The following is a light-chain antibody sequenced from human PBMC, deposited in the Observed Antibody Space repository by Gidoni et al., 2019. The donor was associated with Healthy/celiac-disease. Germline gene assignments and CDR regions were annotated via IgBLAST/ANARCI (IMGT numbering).Light chain of an antibody. J-gene: IGKJ3*01. CDR2: DAS. V-gene: IGKV3-11*01. Sequence: EIVLTQSPDTLSLAPGQRATLSCRASQSVSSYLAWYQQKPGQAPRLLIYDASNRATGLPARVSGSESGTVFTLTSSSQEPEDFAVDYCQQRSNWPPFTFGPGTKVDIK. CDR1: QSVSSY. CDR3: QQRSNWPPFT.